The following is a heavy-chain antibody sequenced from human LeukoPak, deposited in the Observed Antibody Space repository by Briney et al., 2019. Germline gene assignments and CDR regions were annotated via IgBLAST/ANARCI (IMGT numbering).Heavy chain of an antibody. CDR1: GFSFSSYG. J-gene: IGHJ5*01. V-gene: IGHV3-23*01. Sequence: PGGSLRLSCAASGFSFSSYGMSWVRQAPGKGLEWVSGISGCGGSTDYADSVKGRFTISRDNSKNTLYLQMNSLRAEDTAVYYCAKHPLYGSGTYYYDSWGQGTLVTVSS. CDR2: ISGCGGST. CDR3: AKHPLYGSGTYYYDS. D-gene: IGHD3-10*01.